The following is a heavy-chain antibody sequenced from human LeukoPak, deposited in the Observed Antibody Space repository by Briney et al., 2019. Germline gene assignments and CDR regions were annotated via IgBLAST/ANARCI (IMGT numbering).Heavy chain of an antibody. CDR1: GYTFTSYG. D-gene: IGHD3-3*01. V-gene: IGHV1-18*01. CDR2: ISAYNGNT. Sequence: GASVKVSCKASGYTFTSYGISWVRPAPGQGLEWMGWISAYNGNTNYAQKLQGRVTMTTDTSTSTAYMELRSLRSDDTAVYYCARVRYYDFWSGYTDYFDYWGQGTLVTVSS. J-gene: IGHJ4*02. CDR3: ARVRYYDFWSGYTDYFDY.